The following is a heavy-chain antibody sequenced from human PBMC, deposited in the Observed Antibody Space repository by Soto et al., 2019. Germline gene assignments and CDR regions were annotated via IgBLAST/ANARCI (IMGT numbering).Heavy chain of an antibody. CDR1: GGSISSSNW. V-gene: IGHV4-4*02. Sequence: SETLSLTCAVSGGSISSSNWWSWVRQPPGKGLEWIGEIYHSGSTNYNPSLKSRVTISVDKSKNQFSLKLGSVTAADTAVYYCARVKLAAAGTLDAFDIWGQGTMVTVSS. CDR3: ARVKLAAAGTLDAFDI. J-gene: IGHJ3*02. D-gene: IGHD6-13*01. CDR2: IYHSGST.